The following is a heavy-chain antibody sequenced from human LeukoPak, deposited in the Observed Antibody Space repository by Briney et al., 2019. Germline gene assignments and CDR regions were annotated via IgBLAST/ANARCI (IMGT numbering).Heavy chain of an antibody. J-gene: IGHJ4*02. CDR2: ISGSGGST. CDR3: AKDRGIAVAGPAGY. Sequence: GRSLRLSCAASGFTFSSYAMSWVRQAPGKGLEWVSAISGSGGSTYYADSVKGRFTISRDNSKNTLYLQMNSLRAEDTAVYYCAKDRGIAVAGPAGYWGQGTLVTVSS. V-gene: IGHV3-23*01. CDR1: GFTFSSYA. D-gene: IGHD6-19*01.